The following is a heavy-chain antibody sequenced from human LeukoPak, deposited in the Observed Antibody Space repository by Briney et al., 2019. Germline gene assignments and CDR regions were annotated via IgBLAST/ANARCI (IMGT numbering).Heavy chain of an antibody. CDR3: ARGVGIQPPLFDY. CDR2: IKQDGSEK. Sequence: GSLRLSCAASGFTFSTYWMTWVRQAPGKGLEWVANIKQDGSEKYYVDSVKGRFTISRDNAKNSLYLQMNSLRAEDTAVYYCARGVGIQPPLFDYWGQGTLVTVSS. D-gene: IGHD5-18*01. CDR1: GFTFSTYW. J-gene: IGHJ4*02. V-gene: IGHV3-7*04.